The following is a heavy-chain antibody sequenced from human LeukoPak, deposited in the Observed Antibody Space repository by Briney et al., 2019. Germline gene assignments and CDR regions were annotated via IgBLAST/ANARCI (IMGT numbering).Heavy chain of an antibody. V-gene: IGHV3-30*02. D-gene: IGHD3-10*01. CDR1: GFTFSTYN. Sequence: GGSLRLSCTASGFTFSTYNMNWVRQAPGKGLEWVAFIRYDGSDKYYADSVKGRFTISRDNSKNTLYLQMNSLRAEDTAVYYCAKDSQHGSGPYYFDYWGQGTLVTVSS. CDR2: IRYDGSDK. CDR3: AKDSQHGSGPYYFDY. J-gene: IGHJ4*02.